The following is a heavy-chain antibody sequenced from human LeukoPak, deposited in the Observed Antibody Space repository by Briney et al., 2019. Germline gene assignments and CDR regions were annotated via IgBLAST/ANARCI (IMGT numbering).Heavy chain of an antibody. CDR3: ARDMGGSGRRYFQH. V-gene: IGHV3-33*08. CDR2: IWYDGSNK. J-gene: IGHJ1*01. Sequence: GGSLRLSCAASGFTFDDYGMSWVRQAPGKGLEWVAVIWYDGSNKYYADSVKGRFTISRDNSKNTLYLQMNSLRAEDTAVYYCARDMGGSGRRYFQHWGQGTLVTVSS. D-gene: IGHD3-10*01. CDR1: GFTFDDYG.